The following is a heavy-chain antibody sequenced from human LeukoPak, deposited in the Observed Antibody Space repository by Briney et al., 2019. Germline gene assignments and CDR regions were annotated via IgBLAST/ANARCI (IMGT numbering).Heavy chain of an antibody. D-gene: IGHD1-1*01. CDR3: ARTLTTGTWEDY. Sequence: ASVKVSCKASGYTFTGHYMQWVRQAPGQGLEWLGWINPNSGGTDYAQKFQGRVTMTRDTSISTAYMELTMLRSDDTAVYYCARTLTTGTWEDYWGQGTLVTVSS. CDR1: GYTFTGHY. V-gene: IGHV1-2*02. J-gene: IGHJ4*02. CDR2: INPNSGGT.